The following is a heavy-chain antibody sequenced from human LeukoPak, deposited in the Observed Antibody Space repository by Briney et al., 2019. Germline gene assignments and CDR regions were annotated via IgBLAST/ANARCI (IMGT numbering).Heavy chain of an antibody. CDR3: ARDDPYSSNYYMDV. Sequence: PSETLSLTCTVSGGSISSYYWSWIRQPPGKGLEWIGYIYYSGSTNYNPSLKSRVTISVDTSKNQFTLKLSSVTAADTAVYYCARDDPYSSNYYMDVWAKGTAVTVSS. CDR1: GGSISSYY. CDR2: IYYSGST. J-gene: IGHJ6*03. V-gene: IGHV4-59*12. D-gene: IGHD6-19*01.